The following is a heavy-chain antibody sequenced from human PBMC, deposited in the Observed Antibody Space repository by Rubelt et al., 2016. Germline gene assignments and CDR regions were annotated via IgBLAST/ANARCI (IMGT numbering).Heavy chain of an antibody. CDR1: GYTFTGYY. CDR3: ARGNSGYDYGLDY. CDR2: INPNSGGT. V-gene: IGHV1-2*02. J-gene: IGHJ4*02. D-gene: IGHD5-12*01. Sequence: QVQLVQSGAEVKKPGASVKVSCKASGYTFTGYYMHWVRQAPGQGLEWMGWINPNSGGTNYEQKLQGRVTMTRDTSVSTAYRELSRLTADDTAVYYCARGNSGYDYGLDYWGQGTLVTVSS.